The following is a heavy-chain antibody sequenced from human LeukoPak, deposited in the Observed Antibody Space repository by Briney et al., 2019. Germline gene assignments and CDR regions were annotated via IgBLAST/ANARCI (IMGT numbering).Heavy chain of an antibody. V-gene: IGHV1-2*02. D-gene: IGHD2-21*01. CDR1: GYTFTGYY. CDR3: ARIASDWGSKYWYFDL. CDR2: INPNSGGT. Sequence: GASVKVSCKASGYTFTGYYMHWVRQAPGQGLEWMGWINPNSGGTNYTQKFQARVTMTRDTSISTAYMELTSLRFDDTATYYCARIASDWGSKYWYFDLWGRGTLVTVSS. J-gene: IGHJ2*01.